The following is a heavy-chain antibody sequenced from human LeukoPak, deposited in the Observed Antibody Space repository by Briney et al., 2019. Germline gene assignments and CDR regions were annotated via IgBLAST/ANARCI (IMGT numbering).Heavy chain of an antibody. Sequence: PGGSLRLSCAASGFTFSSYGMHWVRQAPGKGLEWVAVISYDGSNKYYADSVKGRFTISRDNSKNTLYLQMNSLRAEDTAVYYCARDQTTKYFDYWGQGTLVTVSS. CDR3: ARDQTTKYFDY. V-gene: IGHV3-30*03. CDR2: ISYDGSNK. J-gene: IGHJ4*02. CDR1: GFTFSSYG. D-gene: IGHD1-14*01.